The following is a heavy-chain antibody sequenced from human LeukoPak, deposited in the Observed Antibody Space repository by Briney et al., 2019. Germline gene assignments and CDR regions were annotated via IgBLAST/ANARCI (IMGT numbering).Heavy chain of an antibody. Sequence: GASVKVSCKASGGTFSSYAISWVRQAPGQGLEWMGRIIPILGIANYAQKFQGRVTITADKSTSTAYMELSSLRSEDTAVYYCARGKKGIAAAGYAGYYGMDVWGQGTTVTVSS. CDR3: ARGKKGIAAAGYAGYYGMDV. CDR2: IIPILGIA. J-gene: IGHJ6*02. V-gene: IGHV1-69*04. CDR1: GGTFSSYA. D-gene: IGHD6-13*01.